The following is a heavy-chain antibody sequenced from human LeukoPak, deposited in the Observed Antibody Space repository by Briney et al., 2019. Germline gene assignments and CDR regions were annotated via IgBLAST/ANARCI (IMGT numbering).Heavy chain of an antibody. J-gene: IGHJ4*02. V-gene: IGHV1-46*01. CDR3: ARVSGRDGYNY. D-gene: IGHD5-24*01. CDR1: GYTFTGYY. CDR2: INPSGGST. Sequence: ASVKVSCKASGYTFTGYYMHWVRQAPGQGLGWMGIINPSGGSTSYAQKFQGRVTMTRDMSTSTVYMELSSLRSEDTAVYYCARVSGRDGYNYWGQGTLVTVSS.